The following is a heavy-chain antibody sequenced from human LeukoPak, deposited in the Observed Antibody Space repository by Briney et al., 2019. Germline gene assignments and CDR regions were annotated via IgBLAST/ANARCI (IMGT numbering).Heavy chain of an antibody. CDR3: AREVEDYRSSLGYYYYYYYMDV. CDR2: IYTSGST. V-gene: IGHV4-61*02. J-gene: IGHJ6*03. Sequence: PSETLSLTCSVSGGSINTGSNYWSWIRQPAGKGLEWIGRIYTSGSTNYNPSLKTRVTISVDMSKNQFSLRLSSVTAADTAVYYCAREVEDYRSSLGYYYYYYYMDVWGRGTTVTVSS. CDR1: GGSINTGSNY. D-gene: IGHD1-14*01.